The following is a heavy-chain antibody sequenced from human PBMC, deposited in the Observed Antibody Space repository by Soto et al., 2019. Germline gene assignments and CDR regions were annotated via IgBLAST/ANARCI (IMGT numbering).Heavy chain of an antibody. D-gene: IGHD3-22*01. V-gene: IGHV4-30-2*01. CDR1: GGSISSGGYS. CDR2: IYHSGST. Sequence: SETLSLTCAVSGGSISSGGYSWSWIRQPPGKGLEWIGYIYHSGSTYYNPSLKSRVTISVDRSKNQFSLKVSSVTAADTATYYCARQTFYYEGSCFGPFAYWGRGTLAIVSS. CDR3: ARQTFYYEGSCFGPFAY. J-gene: IGHJ4*02.